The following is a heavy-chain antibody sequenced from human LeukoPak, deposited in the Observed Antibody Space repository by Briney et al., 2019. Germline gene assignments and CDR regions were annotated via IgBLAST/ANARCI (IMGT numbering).Heavy chain of an antibody. CDR3: AREPIGDHDAFEI. J-gene: IGHJ3*02. D-gene: IGHD2-21*01. Sequence: GASVKVSCKASGYTFTSYGISWVRQAPGQGLEWMGWINPNSGGTKSAQRFQGRVTMTRDTSISTAYMELSRLTSDDTAVYYCAREPIGDHDAFEIWGQGTMVTVSS. V-gene: IGHV1-2*02. CDR1: GYTFTSYG. CDR2: INPNSGGT.